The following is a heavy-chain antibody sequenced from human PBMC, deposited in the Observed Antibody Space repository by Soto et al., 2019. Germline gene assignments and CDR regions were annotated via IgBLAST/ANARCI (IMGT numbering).Heavy chain of an antibody. V-gene: IGHV4-34*01. CDR2: INHSGST. CDR1: GGSFSGYY. CDR3: ARDQLLSGWFDP. Sequence: QVQLQQWGAGLLKPSETLSLTCAVYGGSFSGYYWSWIRQPPGKGLEWIGEINHSGSTNYNPSLKSRVTISVDTSKNQFSLKLSSVTAADTAVFYCARDQLLSGWFDPWGQGTLVTVSS. J-gene: IGHJ5*02. D-gene: IGHD2-2*01.